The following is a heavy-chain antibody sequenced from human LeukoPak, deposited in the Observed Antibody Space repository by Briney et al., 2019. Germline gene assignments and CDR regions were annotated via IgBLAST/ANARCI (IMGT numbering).Heavy chain of an antibody. CDR2: ISVSDGST. J-gene: IGHJ4*02. D-gene: IGHD2-2*01. CDR3: AKDRYCSSTNCPYDY. CDR1: GFTSSDYT. V-gene: IGHV3-23*01. Sequence: GGSLRLSCAASGFTSSDYTMNWVRQAPGKGLEWVSGISVSDGSTYYADSVEGRFTMSRDNSNNMLFLQMNSLRAEDTAVYYCAKDRYCSSTNCPYDYWGQGTLVAVSS.